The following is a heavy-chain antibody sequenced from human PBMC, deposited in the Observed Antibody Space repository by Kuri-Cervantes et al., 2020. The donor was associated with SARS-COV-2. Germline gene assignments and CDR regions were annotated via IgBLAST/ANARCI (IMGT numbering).Heavy chain of an antibody. V-gene: IGHV4-4*08. Sequence: SETLSLTCTVSGGSISSYYWSWIRQPPGKGLEWIGRIYTSGSTNYNPSLKSRVTISVDTSKNQFSLKLSSVTAADTAVYYCAREMYDYVWGSYTDIGGYFDYWGQGTLVTVSS. CDR2: IYTSGST. CDR1: GGSISSYY. J-gene: IGHJ4*02. D-gene: IGHD3-16*01. CDR3: AREMYDYVWGSYTDIGGYFDY.